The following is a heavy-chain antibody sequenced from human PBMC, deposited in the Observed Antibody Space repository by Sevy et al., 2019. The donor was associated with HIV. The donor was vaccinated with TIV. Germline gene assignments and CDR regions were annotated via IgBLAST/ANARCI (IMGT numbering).Heavy chain of an antibody. Sequence: GGSLRLSCAASGFTFSSYAMHWVRQAPGKGLEWVAVISYDGSNKYYADSVKGRFTISRDNSKKTLYLQMNSLRAEDTAVYYCAANYYDSSGYYYADAFDIWGQGTMVTVSS. J-gene: IGHJ3*02. CDR2: ISYDGSNK. V-gene: IGHV3-30-3*01. CDR1: GFTFSSYA. CDR3: AANYYDSSGYYYADAFDI. D-gene: IGHD3-22*01.